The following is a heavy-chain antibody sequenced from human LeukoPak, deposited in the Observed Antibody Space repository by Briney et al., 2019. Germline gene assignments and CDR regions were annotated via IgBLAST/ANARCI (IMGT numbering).Heavy chain of an antibody. CDR3: ARGRYSSGPFDY. J-gene: IGHJ4*02. CDR2: INHSGST. CDR1: GGSFSGYY. V-gene: IGHV4-34*01. Sequence: SETLSLTCAVYGGSFSGYYWSWIRQPPGKGLEWIGEINHSGSTNYNPSLKSRVIISVDTSKNQFSLKLSSVTAADTAVYYCARGRYSSGPFDYWGQGTLVTVSS. D-gene: IGHD6-19*01.